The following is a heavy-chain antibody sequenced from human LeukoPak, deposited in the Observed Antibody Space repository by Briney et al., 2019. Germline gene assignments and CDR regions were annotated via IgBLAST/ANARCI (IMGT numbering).Heavy chain of an antibody. CDR2: ISWNSGSI. D-gene: IGHD5-24*01. CDR1: GFTFDDYA. CDR3: ARRRDGYNY. J-gene: IGHJ4*02. V-gene: IGHV3-9*01. Sequence: PGGSLRLSCAASGFTFDDYAMHWVRQAPGKGLEWVSGISWNSGSIGYADSVKGRFTISRDNAKNTLYLQMNSLRAEDTAVYYCARRRDGYNYWGQGTLVTVSS.